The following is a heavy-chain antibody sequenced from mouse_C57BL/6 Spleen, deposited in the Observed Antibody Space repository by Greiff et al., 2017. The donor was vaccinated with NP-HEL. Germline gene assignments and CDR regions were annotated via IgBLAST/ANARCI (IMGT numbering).Heavy chain of an antibody. Sequence: VMLVESGAELARPGASVKMSCKASGYTFTSYTMHWVKQRPGQGLEWIGYINPSSGYTKYNQKFKDKATLTADKSSSTAYMQLSSLTSEDSAVYYCARESATGTDYWGQGTTLTVSS. V-gene: IGHV1-4*01. CDR1: GYTFTSYT. J-gene: IGHJ2*01. D-gene: IGHD4-1*02. CDR3: ARESATGTDY. CDR2: INPSSGYT.